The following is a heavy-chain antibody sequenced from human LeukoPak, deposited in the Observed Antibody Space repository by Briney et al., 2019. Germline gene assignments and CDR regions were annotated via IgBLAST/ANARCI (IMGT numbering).Heavy chain of an antibody. Sequence: ASVKVSCKASGYTFTAYYIHWVRQAPGQGLEWMGWINPNTGGTNFAQRFQGRVTMTRDTSINTAYMELSSLRSDDTAMYYCAREGAPQLSSYFGYWGQGTLVTVSS. D-gene: IGHD1-1*01. CDR1: GYTFTAYY. CDR2: INPNTGGT. J-gene: IGHJ4*02. V-gene: IGHV1-2*02. CDR3: AREGAPQLSSYFGY.